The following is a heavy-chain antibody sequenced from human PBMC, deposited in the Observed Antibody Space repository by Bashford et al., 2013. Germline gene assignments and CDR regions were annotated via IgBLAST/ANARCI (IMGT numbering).Heavy chain of an antibody. Sequence: ASVKVSCKASGYTFTDYWMHWVRLAPGQGPEWMGWINPNSGGTNYAQKFQGRVTMTRDTSISTAYMELSRLRSDDTAVYFCARAGTYGDYAGDWGQGTLVTVSS. J-gene: IGHJ4*02. D-gene: IGHD4-17*01. CDR3: ARAGTYGDYAGD. CDR1: GYTFTDYW. V-gene: IGHV1-2*02. CDR2: INPNSGGT.